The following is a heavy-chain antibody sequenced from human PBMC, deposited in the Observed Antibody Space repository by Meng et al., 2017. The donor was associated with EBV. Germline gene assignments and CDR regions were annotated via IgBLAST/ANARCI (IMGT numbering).Heavy chain of an antibody. J-gene: IGHJ4*02. CDR2: SDHSGST. V-gene: IGHV4-4*02. CDR3: VGTRTGTPDY. Sequence: GPLLRKWSGTLTLTGVVSVGAVTSSTGWRWVRRTPGNGLECIGESDHSGSTNYNPSPNSRVTISVDKSKNQFSLKLSSVTAADTAVYYCVGTRTGTPDYWGQGTLVTVSS. D-gene: IGHD1-1*01. CDR1: VGAVTSSTG.